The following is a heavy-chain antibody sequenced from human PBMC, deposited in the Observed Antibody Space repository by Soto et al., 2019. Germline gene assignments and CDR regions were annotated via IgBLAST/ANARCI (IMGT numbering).Heavy chain of an antibody. Sequence: ASVKVSCKASGYTFTSYGISWVRQAPGQGLEWMGWISAYNGNTNYAQKLQGRVTMTTDTSTSTAYMELRSLRSDDTAVYYCASTSNYYDSSGYDDAFDIWGQGTMVTVS. J-gene: IGHJ3*02. V-gene: IGHV1-18*01. CDR3: ASTSNYYDSSGYDDAFDI. D-gene: IGHD3-22*01. CDR1: GYTFTSYG. CDR2: ISAYNGNT.